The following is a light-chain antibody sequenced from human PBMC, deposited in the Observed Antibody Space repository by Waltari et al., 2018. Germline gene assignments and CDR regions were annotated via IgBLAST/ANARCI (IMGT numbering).Light chain of an antibody. CDR3: QQRSNWPRWT. Sequence: EIVLTQSPATLSLSPGERATLYCRARQGVSSDLAWYQQQPGQAPRLLIYAASNRATGSPARFSGSGSGTDFTLTISSLEPEDFAVYYCQQRSNWPRWTFGQGTKVESK. V-gene: IGKV3-11*01. CDR1: QGVSSD. J-gene: IGKJ1*01. CDR2: AAS.